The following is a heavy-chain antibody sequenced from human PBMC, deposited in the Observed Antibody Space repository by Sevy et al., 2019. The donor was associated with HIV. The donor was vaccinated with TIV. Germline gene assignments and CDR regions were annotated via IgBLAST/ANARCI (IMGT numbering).Heavy chain of an antibody. CDR2: IIGTGNTI. D-gene: IGHD3-22*01. V-gene: IGHV3-48*02. CDR1: AFTFSSHS. J-gene: IGHJ4*02. CDR3: ARVPPDYDSNVSDF. Sequence: GGSLRLSCAASAFTFSSHSMNWVRQTPGKGLEWISYIIGTGNTIYYADSVKGRFTISRDNAKNSLYLQLKSLRDEDTAIYYCARVPPDYDSNVSDFWGQGSLVTVSS.